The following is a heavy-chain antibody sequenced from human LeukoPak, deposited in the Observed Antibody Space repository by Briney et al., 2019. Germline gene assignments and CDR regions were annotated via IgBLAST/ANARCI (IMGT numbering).Heavy chain of an antibody. CDR1: GGSISSYY. D-gene: IGHD6-19*01. Sequence: SETLSLTCTVSGGSISSYYWSWIRQPPGKGLEWIGYIYYSGSTNYNPSLKSRVTISVDTSKNQFSLKLSSVTAADTAVYYCARVGYSSGWYRGSDYYYYYMDVWGKGTTVTISS. V-gene: IGHV4-59*01. J-gene: IGHJ6*03. CDR2: IYYSGST. CDR3: ARVGYSSGWYRGSDYYYYYMDV.